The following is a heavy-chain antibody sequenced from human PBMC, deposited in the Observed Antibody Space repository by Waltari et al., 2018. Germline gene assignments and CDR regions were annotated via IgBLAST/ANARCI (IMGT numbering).Heavy chain of an antibody. CDR2: VSAYNGNT. CDR1: GYTFTSYG. CDR3: ARDGDGAIYSSSSSADY. Sequence: QVQLVQSGAEVKKPGASVKVSCKASGYTFTSYGISWVRQAPGQGLEWMGWVSAYNGNTNDAQKLQGRVTMTTDTSTSTAYMELRSLRSDDTAVYYCARDGDGAIYSSSSSADYWGQGTLVTVSS. J-gene: IGHJ4*02. V-gene: IGHV1-18*01. D-gene: IGHD6-6*01.